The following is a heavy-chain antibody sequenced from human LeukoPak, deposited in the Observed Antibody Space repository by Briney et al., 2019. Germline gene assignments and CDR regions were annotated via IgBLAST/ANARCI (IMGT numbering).Heavy chain of an antibody. Sequence: SETLSLTCTVSGGSISSSSYYWGWIRQPPGKGLEWIGSIYYSGSTYYNPSLKSRVTISVDTSKNQFSLKLSSVTAADTAVYYCARTQLGYCSGGSCYGDHWGQGTLVTVSS. CDR3: ARTQLGYCSGGSCYGDH. D-gene: IGHD2-15*01. CDR2: IYYSGST. J-gene: IGHJ4*02. CDR1: GGSISSSSYY. V-gene: IGHV4-39*01.